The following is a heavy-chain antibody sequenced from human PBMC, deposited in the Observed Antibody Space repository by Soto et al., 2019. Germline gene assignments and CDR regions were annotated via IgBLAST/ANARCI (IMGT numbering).Heavy chain of an antibody. CDR1: VFTFSDYW. CDR2: IKSDGSTT. V-gene: IGHV3-74*01. Sequence: PVGSLRLSCASSVFTFSDYWMHCVRQSPGKWLVWVSRIKSDGSTTDYVDSVKGRFTISRDNAKNTLYLQMNSLRAEDTAVYYCTRHPPFDYWGERTLVTVSS. CDR3: TRHPPFDY. J-gene: IGHJ4*02.